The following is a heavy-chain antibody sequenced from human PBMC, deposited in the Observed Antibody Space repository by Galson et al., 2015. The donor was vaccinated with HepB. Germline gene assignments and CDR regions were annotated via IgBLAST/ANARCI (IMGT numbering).Heavy chain of an antibody. V-gene: IGHV1-69*13. CDR2: IIPIFGTA. CDR1: GGTFSSYA. J-gene: IGHJ3*02. Sequence: SVKVSCKASGGTFSSYAISWVRQAPGQGLEWMGGIIPIFGTANYAQKFQGRVTITADESTSTAYMELSSLRSEDTAVYYCARSQLLSTKVVTIILDAFDIWGQGTMVAVSS. D-gene: IGHD3-22*01. CDR3: ARSQLLSTKVVTIILDAFDI.